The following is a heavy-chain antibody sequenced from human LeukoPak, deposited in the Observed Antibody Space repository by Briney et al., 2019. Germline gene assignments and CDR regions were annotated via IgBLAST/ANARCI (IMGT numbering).Heavy chain of an antibody. J-gene: IGHJ4*02. CDR2: IIPIFGTA. Sequence: ASVKVSCKASGGTFSSYAISWVRQAPGQGLEWMGGIIPIFGTANYAQKFQGRVTITADESTSTAYMELSSLRSEDTAVYYCAKPPERVRGVIILYDYWGQGTLVTVSS. CDR1: GGTFSSYA. V-gene: IGHV1-69*13. CDR3: AKPPERVRGVIILYDY. D-gene: IGHD3-10*01.